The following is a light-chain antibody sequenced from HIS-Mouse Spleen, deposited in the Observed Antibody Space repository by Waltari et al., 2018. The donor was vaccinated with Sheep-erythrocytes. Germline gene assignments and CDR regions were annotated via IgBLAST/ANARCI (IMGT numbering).Light chain of an antibody. Sequence: SYELTQPPSVSVSPGQTARITCSGDALPKQYAYWYQQKPGQAPVLVINKDSERPSGIPGRFSGSSSGTTVTLTISGVQAEDEADYYCQSADSSGTYEGVVFGGGTKLTVL. CDR1: ALPKQY. CDR2: KDS. J-gene: IGLJ2*01. V-gene: IGLV3-25*03. CDR3: QSADSSGTYEGVV.